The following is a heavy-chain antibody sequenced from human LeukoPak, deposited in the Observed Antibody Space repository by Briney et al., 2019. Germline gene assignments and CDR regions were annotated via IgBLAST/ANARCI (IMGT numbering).Heavy chain of an antibody. CDR3: VRSHWRAGDAFDI. CDR1: GFTLDYYG. CDR2: INWNGGST. V-gene: IGHV3-20*01. J-gene: IGHJ3*02. D-gene: IGHD1-1*01. Sequence: GGSLRLACAVSGFTLDYYGIRSVRQTRGRGLEWVSPINWNGGSTTYADCVEGRFTISSDNDKKSLYLQMNSLRADDTALYHYVRSHWRAGDAFDIWGQGTMVIVSS.